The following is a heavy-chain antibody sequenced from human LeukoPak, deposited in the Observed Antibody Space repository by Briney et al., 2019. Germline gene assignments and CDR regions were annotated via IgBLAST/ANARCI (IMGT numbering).Heavy chain of an antibody. CDR1: GYTFTSYY. D-gene: IGHD3-10*01. V-gene: IGHV1-46*01. CDR2: INPSGGST. Sequence: GASVKVSCKASGYTFTSYYMHWVRQAPGQGLEWMGIINPSGGSTSYAQKFQGRVTMTRDTSTSTVYMELSSLRSENTAVYYCARARGFGPFDPWGQGTLVTVSS. J-gene: IGHJ5*02. CDR3: ARARGFGPFDP.